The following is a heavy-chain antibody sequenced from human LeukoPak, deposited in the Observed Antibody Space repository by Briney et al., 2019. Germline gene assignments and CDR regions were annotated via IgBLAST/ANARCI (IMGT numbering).Heavy chain of an antibody. Sequence: AASVKVSCKASGGTFSSYAISWVRQAPGQGLEWMGGIIPIFGTANYAQKFQGRVTITADESTSTAYMELSSLRSEDTAVYYCASSADYYDSSGYLFWGQGTLVTVSS. J-gene: IGHJ4*02. V-gene: IGHV1-69*13. CDR3: ASSADYYDSSGYLF. D-gene: IGHD3-22*01. CDR1: GGTFSSYA. CDR2: IIPIFGTA.